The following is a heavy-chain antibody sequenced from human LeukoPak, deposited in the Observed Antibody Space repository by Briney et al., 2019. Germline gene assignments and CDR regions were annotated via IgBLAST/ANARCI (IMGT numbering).Heavy chain of an antibody. CDR1: GGSISSGSYY. D-gene: IGHD3-22*01. J-gene: IGHJ3*02. Sequence: SETLSLTCTVSGGSISSGSYYWSWIRQPAGKGLEWIGRFYTSGSTNYNPPLKSRVTISVDTSKNQFSLKLSSVTAADTAVYYCARDLHYYDSSGSLGAFDIWGQGTMVTVSS. CDR3: ARDLHYYDSSGSLGAFDI. V-gene: IGHV4-61*02. CDR2: FYTSGST.